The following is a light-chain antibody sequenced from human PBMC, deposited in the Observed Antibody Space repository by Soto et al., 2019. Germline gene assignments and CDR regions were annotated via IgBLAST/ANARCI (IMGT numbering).Light chain of an antibody. J-gene: IGKJ4*01. V-gene: IGKV3-20*01. CDR1: QSISRNY. CDR3: QHYGSSPRV. Sequence: EIVLTQSPGTLSLSPGERATLSCRASQSISRNYLGWYQQNPGQAPRLLIYGASNRATGVPDRFSGSASGTDFTFTISRLEPEDFAVYYCQHYGSSPRVFGRGTKVDLK. CDR2: GAS.